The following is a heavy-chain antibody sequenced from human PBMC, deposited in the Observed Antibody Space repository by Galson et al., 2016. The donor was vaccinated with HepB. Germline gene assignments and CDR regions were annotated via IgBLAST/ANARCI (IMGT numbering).Heavy chain of an antibody. CDR2: ITSSSNYI. D-gene: IGHD4-23*01. J-gene: IGHJ2*01. V-gene: IGHV3-21*01. CDR1: GFTFNSHW. CDR3: TRAYVGKARRGTYWYFDL. Sequence: SLRLSCAASGFTFNSHWMSWVRQAPEKGLEWVSSITSSSNYIYYADSVRGRFTISRDNAKNSLHLQMNSLRAEDTAVYYCTRAYVGKARRGTYWYFDLWGRGTRVTVSS.